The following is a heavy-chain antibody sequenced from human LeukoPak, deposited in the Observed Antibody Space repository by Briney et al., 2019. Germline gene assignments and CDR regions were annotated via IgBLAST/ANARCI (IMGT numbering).Heavy chain of an antibody. CDR1: GGSFRGYY. Sequence: SETLSLTCAVYGGSFRGYYWSWIRQPPGKGLEWIGEINHSGSTNYNPSLKSRVTISVDTSKNQFSLKLSSVTAADTAVYYCAVTTVTTFPYYYYCYGMDVWGQGTTVTVSS. V-gene: IGHV4-34*01. CDR3: AVTTVTTFPYYYYCYGMDV. D-gene: IGHD4-17*01. CDR2: INHSGST. J-gene: IGHJ6*02.